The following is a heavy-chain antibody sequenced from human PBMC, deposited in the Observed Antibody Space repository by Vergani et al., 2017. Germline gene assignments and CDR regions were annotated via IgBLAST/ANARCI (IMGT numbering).Heavy chain of an antibody. Sequence: EVQLVQSGGGLVPPAPSLPLSXPXXXFPFTPSPLPSLRPPPATRLYFGSSISPISSYIYYADSVKGRFTISRDSAKNSLYLQMNSLRAEDTAVYYCARDFDSVDDYGGFFPFDYWGQGTLVTVSS. J-gene: IGHJ4*02. CDR1: XFPFTPSP. CDR2: ISPISSYI. CDR3: ARDFDSVDDYGGFFPFDY. V-gene: IGHV3-21*01. D-gene: IGHD4-23*01.